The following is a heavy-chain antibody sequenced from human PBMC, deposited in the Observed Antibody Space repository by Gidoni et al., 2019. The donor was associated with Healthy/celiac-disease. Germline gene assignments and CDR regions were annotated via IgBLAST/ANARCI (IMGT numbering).Heavy chain of an antibody. D-gene: IGHD3-22*01. V-gene: IGHV4-30-2*01. CDR1: GGPIRSGASS. Sequence: QLQLQESGPGLVKPPQTLSPPCAVSGGPIRSGASSCSWIRQPPGKGLEWIGYTYHSRSTYHNPSLKSRVTISVDRSKKQFSLKLSAVTAADTAVYCWARSRRYYYDSSGYYYGYYFDYWGQGTLVTVSS. CDR3: ARSRRYYYDSSGYYYGYYFDY. CDR2: TYHSRST. J-gene: IGHJ4*02.